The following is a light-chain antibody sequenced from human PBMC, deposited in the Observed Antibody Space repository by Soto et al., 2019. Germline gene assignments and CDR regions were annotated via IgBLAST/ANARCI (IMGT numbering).Light chain of an antibody. CDR2: AAS. J-gene: IGKJ1*01. Sequence: DIQMTQSPSSLSASVGDRVTITCRASQSISSYLNWYQQKPGKAPKLLIYAASSLQSGVPSRFSGSGSGTDFTLTISSLQPEEFATYSCQHSYSTPRTFGQGNNVEIK. CDR3: QHSYSTPRT. CDR1: QSISSY. V-gene: IGKV1-39*01.